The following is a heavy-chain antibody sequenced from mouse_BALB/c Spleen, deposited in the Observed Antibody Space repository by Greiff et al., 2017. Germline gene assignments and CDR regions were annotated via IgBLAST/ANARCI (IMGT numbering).Heavy chain of an antibody. V-gene: IGHV5-4*02. D-gene: IGHD2-4*01. CDR3: ARPGDYDEVFAY. CDR2: ISDGGSYT. CDR1: GFTFSDYY. J-gene: IGHJ3*01. Sequence: EVQVVESGGGLVKPGGSLKLSCAASGFTFSDYYMYWVRQTPEKRLEWVATISDGGSYTYYPDSVKGRFTISRDNAKNNLYLQMSSLKSEDTAMYYCARPGDYDEVFAYWGQGTLVTVSA.